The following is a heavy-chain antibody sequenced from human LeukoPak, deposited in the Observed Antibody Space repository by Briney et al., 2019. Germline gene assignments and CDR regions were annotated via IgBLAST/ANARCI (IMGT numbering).Heavy chain of an antibody. D-gene: IGHD3-16*02. CDR3: AKDRALIDY. V-gene: IGHV3-23*01. J-gene: IGHJ4*02. CDR1: GFTFDDYG. CDR2: ISGSGGST. Sequence: TGGSLRLSCAASGFTFDDYGMSWVRQAPGKGLEWVSAISGSGGSTYYADSVKGRFTISRDNSKNTLYLQMNSLRAEDTAVYYCAKDRALIDYWGQGTLVTVSS.